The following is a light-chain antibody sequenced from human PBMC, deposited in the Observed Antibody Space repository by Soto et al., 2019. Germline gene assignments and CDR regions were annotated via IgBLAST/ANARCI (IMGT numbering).Light chain of an antibody. CDR2: DAS. CDR3: QQRGNWPWT. CDR1: QSVISY. Sequence: EIVLTQSPATLSLSPGERATLSCRASQSVISYLAWYQQKPGQAPTLLIYDASNRATGIPGRFSGSGSGTDFTLPISSLEPEDFAVYYCQQRGNWPWTFGQGTKVDIK. J-gene: IGKJ1*01. V-gene: IGKV3-11*01.